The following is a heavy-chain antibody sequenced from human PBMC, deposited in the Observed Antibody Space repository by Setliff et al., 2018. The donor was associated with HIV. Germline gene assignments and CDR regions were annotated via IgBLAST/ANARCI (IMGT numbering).Heavy chain of an antibody. J-gene: IGHJ4*02. CDR3: ARETDWDGGFDY. CDR2: MNPNSGNT. D-gene: IGHD1-1*01. Sequence: ASVKVSCKASGYTFTSYDINWVRQATGQGLEWMGWMNPNSGNTGYAQKFQGRVTMTRNTSISTAYMELSSLRSEDTAVYYRARETDWDGGFDYWGQGTLVTVSS. V-gene: IGHV1-8*02. CDR1: GYTFTSYD.